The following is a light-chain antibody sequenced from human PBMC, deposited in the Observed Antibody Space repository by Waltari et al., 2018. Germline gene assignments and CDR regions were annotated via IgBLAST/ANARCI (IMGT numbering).Light chain of an antibody. CDR1: KSNIGADFD. CDR3: QSYDTTLSAVV. CDR2: RFS. J-gene: IGLJ2*01. Sequence: QSVLTQPPSVSGAPGQRVTISCSGTKSNIGADFDVHWYQQVPGTAPKPLLHRFSNRPSGVSDRFSGFKSGASASLVITGLQAEDEAMYYCQSYDTTLSAVVFGGGTRLTV. V-gene: IGLV1-40*01.